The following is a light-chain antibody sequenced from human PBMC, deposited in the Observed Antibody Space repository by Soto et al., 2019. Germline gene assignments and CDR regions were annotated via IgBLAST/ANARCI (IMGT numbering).Light chain of an antibody. CDR1: SSNIGAGYD. V-gene: IGLV1-40*01. CDR2: GNS. Sequence: QSVLTQPPSVSGAPGQRVTISCTWSSSNIGAGYDVHWYQQLPGTAPKLLIYGNSNRPSGVPDRFSGSKSGTSASLAITGLQAEDEADYYCQSYDRSLSGYVVFGGGTKLTVL. J-gene: IGLJ2*01. CDR3: QSYDRSLSGYVV.